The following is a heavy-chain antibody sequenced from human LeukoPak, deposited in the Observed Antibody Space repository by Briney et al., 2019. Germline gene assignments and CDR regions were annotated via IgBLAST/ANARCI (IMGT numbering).Heavy chain of an antibody. CDR1: GGTFSSYA. V-gene: IGHV1-69*13. CDR3: ARAPIGVRFLEWLLDY. D-gene: IGHD3-3*01. J-gene: IGHJ4*02. CDR2: IIPIFGTA. Sequence: ASVKVSCKASGGTFSSYAISWVRQAPGQGLEWMGGIIPIFGTANYAQKFQGRVTITADESTSTAYMELSSLRSEDTAVYYCARAPIGVRFLEWLLDYWGQGTLVTVSS.